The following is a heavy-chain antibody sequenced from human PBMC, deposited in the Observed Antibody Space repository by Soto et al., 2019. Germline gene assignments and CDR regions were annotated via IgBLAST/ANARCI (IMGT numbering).Heavy chain of an antibody. Sequence: QVQLVQSGAEVKKPGSSVKVSCKASGGTFSSYAISWVRQAPGQGLEWMGGIIPIFGTANYAQKFQGRVTITADESTSTAYMGLSSLRSEDTAVYFWARAAAGTGLDYWGQGTLVTVPS. CDR2: IIPIFGTA. D-gene: IGHD6-13*01. J-gene: IGHJ4*02. V-gene: IGHV1-69*12. CDR3: ARAAAGTGLDY. CDR1: GGTFSSYA.